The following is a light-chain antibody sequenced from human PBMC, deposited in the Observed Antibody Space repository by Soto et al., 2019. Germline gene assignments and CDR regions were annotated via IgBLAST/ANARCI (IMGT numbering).Light chain of an antibody. Sequence: QSALTQPASVFGSPGQSITFSCTGTSSDVGGYNFVSWYQQHPGKAPKLMIYEVSSRPSGVSNRFSGSKSGNTASLTISGLQPEAEADYYCSSYTSGSTLYVFGTGTKVTVL. CDR2: EVS. CDR1: SSDVGGYNF. CDR3: SSYTSGSTLYV. V-gene: IGLV2-14*03. J-gene: IGLJ1*01.